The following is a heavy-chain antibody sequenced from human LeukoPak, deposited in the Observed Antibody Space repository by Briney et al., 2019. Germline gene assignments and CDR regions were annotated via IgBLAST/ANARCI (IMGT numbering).Heavy chain of an antibody. CDR3: ARDWAVYSSSWYIGGVFDY. CDR2: IYSGGST. V-gene: IGHV3-53*01. CDR1: GFTVSSNY. J-gene: IGHJ4*02. Sequence: GGSLRLSCAASGFTVSSNYMSRVRQAPGKGLEWVSVIYSGGSTYYADSVKGRFTISTDNSKNTLYLQMNSLSAEDPPVYYCARDWAVYSSSWYIGGVFDYWGQGTLVTVSS. D-gene: IGHD6-13*01.